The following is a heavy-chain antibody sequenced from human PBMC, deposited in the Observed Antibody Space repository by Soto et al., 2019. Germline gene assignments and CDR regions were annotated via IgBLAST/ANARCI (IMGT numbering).Heavy chain of an antibody. V-gene: IGHV4-34*01. CDR2: INHSGST. CDR3: ASSPLYGAKPLGGY. CDR1: GGSFSGYY. J-gene: IGHJ4*02. D-gene: IGHD4-17*01. Sequence: QVQLQQWGAGLLKPSETLSLTCAVYGGSFSGYYWSWIRQPPGKGLAWIGEINHSGSTNYNPSIKSRVTISVDTSKNQFSLKLSSVTAADTAVYYCASSPLYGAKPLGGYWGQGTLVTVSS.